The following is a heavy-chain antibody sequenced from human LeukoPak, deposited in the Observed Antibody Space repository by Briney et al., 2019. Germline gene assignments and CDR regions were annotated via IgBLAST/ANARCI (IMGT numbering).Heavy chain of an antibody. Sequence: GESPKISRNVSGYIFTSYHIGWVRHIPGKGLQWIGVIYPGGSDTRYSPSFQGQVTISADKSISTAYLQWSSLKASDTAIYYCARAASGTARFDFWGQGTLVTVSS. CDR2: IYPGGSDT. CDR3: ARAASGTARFDF. V-gene: IGHV5-51*01. CDR1: GYIFTSYH. D-gene: IGHD6-13*01. J-gene: IGHJ4*02.